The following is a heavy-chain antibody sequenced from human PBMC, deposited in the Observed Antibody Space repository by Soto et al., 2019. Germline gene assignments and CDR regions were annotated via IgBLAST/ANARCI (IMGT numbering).Heavy chain of an antibody. CDR3: ARDYYDSSGFDY. Sequence: QVQLVQSGAEVKKPGASVKVSCKASGYTFTGYYMHWVRQAPGQGLEWMGWINPNSGGTNYAQKLQGWVTMTRDTSISTAYMELSRLRSDDTAVYYCARDYYDSSGFDYWGQGTLVTVSS. CDR1: GYTFTGYY. CDR2: INPNSGGT. D-gene: IGHD3-22*01. V-gene: IGHV1-2*04. J-gene: IGHJ4*02.